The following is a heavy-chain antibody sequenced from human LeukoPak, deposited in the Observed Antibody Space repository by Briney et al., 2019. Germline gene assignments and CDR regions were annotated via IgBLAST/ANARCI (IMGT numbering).Heavy chain of an antibody. CDR3: ARGLSAVVY. CDR2: INHSGST. V-gene: IGHV4-39*07. Sequence: SETLSLTCTVSGGSISSSSYSWTWIRQPPGKGLEWIGEINHSGSTNYNPSLKSRVTISVDTSKKQFSLKLSSVTAADTAVYYCARGLSAVVYWGQGTLVTVSS. D-gene: IGHD3-16*02. J-gene: IGHJ4*02. CDR1: GGSISSSSYS.